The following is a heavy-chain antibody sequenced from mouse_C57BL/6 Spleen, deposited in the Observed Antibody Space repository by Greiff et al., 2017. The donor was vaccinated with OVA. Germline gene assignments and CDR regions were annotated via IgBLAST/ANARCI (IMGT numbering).Heavy chain of an antibody. CDR1: GYTFTSYW. CDR3: AKGGLRRDYAMDY. V-gene: IGHV1-53*01. J-gene: IGHJ4*01. CDR2: INPSNGGT. D-gene: IGHD2-4*01. Sequence: VQLQQPGTELVKPGASVKLSCKASGYTFTSYWMHWVKQRPGQGLEWIGNINPSNGGTNYNEKFKSKATLTVDKSSSTAYMQLSSLTSEDSAVYYCAKGGLRRDYAMDYWGQGTSVTVSS.